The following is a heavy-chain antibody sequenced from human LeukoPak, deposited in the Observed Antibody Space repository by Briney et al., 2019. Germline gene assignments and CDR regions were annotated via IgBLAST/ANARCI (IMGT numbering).Heavy chain of an antibody. CDR2: IYYSGST. CDR3: ARDRGYDSLIFDY. CDR1: GGSISSYY. D-gene: IGHD5-12*01. V-gene: IGHV4-59*01. J-gene: IGHJ4*02. Sequence: SETLSLTCTVSGGSISSYYWCWIRQPPGKGLEWIGYIYYSGSTNYNPSLKSRVTISVDTSKNQFSLKLSSVTAADTAVYYCARDRGYDSLIFDYWGQGTLVTVSS.